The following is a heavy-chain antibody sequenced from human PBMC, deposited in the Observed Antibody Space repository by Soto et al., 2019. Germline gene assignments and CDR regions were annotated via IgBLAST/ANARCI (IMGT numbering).Heavy chain of an antibody. CDR3: AIRSMAVVPEY. Sequence: QVQLQESGPGLVKPSETLSLTCAVSGDSISSYYCMWIRQPPGKGLESIGYLYYGRSANYNPYLKSRVTLSVDTSTNQCALTLSSMTAADTAVYYCAIRSMAVVPEYWGQGTLVTVSS. CDR1: GDSISSYY. J-gene: IGHJ4*02. V-gene: IGHV4-59*01. D-gene: IGHD3-22*01. CDR2: LYYGRSA.